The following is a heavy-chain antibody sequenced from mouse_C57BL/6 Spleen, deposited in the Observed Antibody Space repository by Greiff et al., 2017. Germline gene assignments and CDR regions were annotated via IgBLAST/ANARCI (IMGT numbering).Heavy chain of an antibody. CDR1: GYAFSSSW. D-gene: IGHD1-1*01. J-gene: IGHJ1*03. CDR2: IYPGDGDT. CDR3: ARCDTGYFDV. V-gene: IGHV1-82*01. Sequence: QVQLQQSGPELVKPGASVKISCKASGYAFSSSWMNWVKQRPGKGLEWIGRIYPGDGDTNYNGKFKGKATLTADKSSSTAYMQLSSLTSEDSAVYFWARCDTGYFDVWGTGTTVTVSS.